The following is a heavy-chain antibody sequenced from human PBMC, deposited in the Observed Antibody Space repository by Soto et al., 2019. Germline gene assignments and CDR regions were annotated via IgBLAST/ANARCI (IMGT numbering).Heavy chain of an antibody. CDR3: ARGDIAAAGRGNYYYGMDV. Sequence: SVKVSCKASGGTFSSYAISWVRQAPGQGLEWMGGIIPIFGTANYAQKFQGRVMITADESTSTAYMELSSLRSEDTAVYYCARGDIAAAGRGNYYYGMDVWGQGTTVTVSS. V-gene: IGHV1-69*13. CDR2: IIPIFGTA. D-gene: IGHD6-13*01. J-gene: IGHJ6*02. CDR1: GGTFSSYA.